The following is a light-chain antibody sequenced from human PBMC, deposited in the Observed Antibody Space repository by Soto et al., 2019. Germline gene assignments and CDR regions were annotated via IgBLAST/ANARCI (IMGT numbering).Light chain of an antibody. CDR2: AAS. CDR3: QQHNSYPLT. V-gene: IGKV1-9*01. J-gene: IGKJ4*01. CDR1: QGISSY. Sequence: DIQLTQSPSFLSASVGDRVTITCRASQGISSYLGWYQQKPGKAPKLLIYAASTLQSVVPSRFSGSGSGTEFTLTISSLQPEDFATYYCQQHNSYPLTFGGGTKVEIK.